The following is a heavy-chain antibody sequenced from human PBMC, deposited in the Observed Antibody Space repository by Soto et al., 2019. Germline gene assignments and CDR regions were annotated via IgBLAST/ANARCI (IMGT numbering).Heavy chain of an antibody. V-gene: IGHV3-23*01. D-gene: IGHD1-26*01. Sequence: HPGGSLRLSCAASGFTFSNYALSWVRQAPGKGLEWVSAVTGSGRSTDYADSVRGRFTISRDNSKNTLFLQMSSLRAEDTAVYYCAKGLAVGATTYFDYWGQGTLVTVSS. CDR3: AKGLAVGATTYFDY. CDR2: VTGSGRST. J-gene: IGHJ4*02. CDR1: GFTFSNYA.